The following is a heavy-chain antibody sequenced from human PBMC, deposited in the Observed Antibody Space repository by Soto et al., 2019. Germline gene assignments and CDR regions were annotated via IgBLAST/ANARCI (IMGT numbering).Heavy chain of an antibody. D-gene: IGHD5-12*01. J-gene: IGHJ4*02. CDR2: ISAYNGNT. CDR3: ASGYDYVRYSYFDY. Sequence: ASVKVSCKASGYTLTSYGISWVRQAPGQGLEWMGWISAYNGNTNYAQKLQGRVTMTTDTSTSTAYMELRSLRSDDTAVYYCASGYDYVRYSYFDYWGQGTLVTVSS. V-gene: IGHV1-18*01. CDR1: GYTLTSYG.